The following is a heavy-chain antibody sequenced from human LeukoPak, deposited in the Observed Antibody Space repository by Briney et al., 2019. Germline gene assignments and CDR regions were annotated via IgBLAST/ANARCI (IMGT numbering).Heavy chain of an antibody. Sequence: AASVKVSCKASGYTFTGYYMHWVRQAPGQGLEWMGWINPNSGGTNSAQKFQGRVTMTRDTSIITAYMELSRLRSDDTAVYFCARGYYDSSDYEYFQHWGQGTLVTVSS. CDR3: ARGYYDSSDYEYFQH. J-gene: IGHJ1*01. V-gene: IGHV1-2*02. CDR2: INPNSGGT. CDR1: GYTFTGYY. D-gene: IGHD3-22*01.